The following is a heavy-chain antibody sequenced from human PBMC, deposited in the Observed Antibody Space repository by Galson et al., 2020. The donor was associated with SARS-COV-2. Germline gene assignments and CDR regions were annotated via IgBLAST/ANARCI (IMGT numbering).Heavy chain of an antibody. CDR2: IYPGDSDT. CDR3: ASGGGPYYFDY. Sequence: GESLKISCQASGYSFTNYWIGWVRQMPGKGLEWMGIIYPGDSDTRYSPSFQGQVTISADKSITTAYLQWSSLEASDTAMYYCASGGGPYYFDYRGQGTLVTVSS. D-gene: IGHD3-16*01. V-gene: IGHV5-51*01. J-gene: IGHJ4*02. CDR1: GYSFTNYW.